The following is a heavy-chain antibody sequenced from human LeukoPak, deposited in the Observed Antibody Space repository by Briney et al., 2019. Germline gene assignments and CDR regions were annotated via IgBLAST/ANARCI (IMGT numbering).Heavy chain of an antibody. Sequence: GGSLRLSCAASGFTFSSYAMSWVRQAPGKGLEWVSAISGSGGSTYYADPVKGRFTISRDNSKNTLYLQMNSLRAEDTAVYYCAKAAVVAATQENWFDPWGQGTLVTVSS. J-gene: IGHJ5*02. CDR1: GFTFSSYA. D-gene: IGHD2-15*01. CDR3: AKAAVVAATQENWFDP. CDR2: ISGSGGST. V-gene: IGHV3-23*01.